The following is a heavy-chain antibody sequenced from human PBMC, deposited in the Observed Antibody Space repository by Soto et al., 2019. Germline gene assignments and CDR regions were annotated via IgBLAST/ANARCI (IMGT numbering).Heavy chain of an antibody. J-gene: IGHJ4*02. CDR3: ARGFWSGFDYFDY. CDR2: INPSSGST. CDR1: GYTFTGYY. D-gene: IGHD3-3*01. Sequence: ASVKVSCKASGYTFTGYYMHWVRQAPGQGLEWMGWINPSSGSTNYAQKFQGRVTMTRDTSTSTVYMELSRLRSEDTAVYYCARGFWSGFDYFDYWGQGTLVTVSS. V-gene: IGHV1-2*02.